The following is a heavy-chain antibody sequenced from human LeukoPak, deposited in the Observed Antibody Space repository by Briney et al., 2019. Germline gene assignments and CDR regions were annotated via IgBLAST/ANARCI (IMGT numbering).Heavy chain of an antibody. CDR2: IKQDGSEK. D-gene: IGHD2-2*01. J-gene: IGHJ6*03. CDR3: ARERIGYCSKTSCYRDYYYYYMDV. V-gene: IGHV3-7*01. CDR1: GFTFSSYW. Sequence: PGGSLRLSCAASGFTFSSYWMSWVRQAPGKGLEWVANIKQDGSEKYYVDSVKGRFTISRDNAKNSLYLQMNSLRVEDTAVYYCARERIGYCSKTSCYRDYYYYYMDVWGKGTTVTISS.